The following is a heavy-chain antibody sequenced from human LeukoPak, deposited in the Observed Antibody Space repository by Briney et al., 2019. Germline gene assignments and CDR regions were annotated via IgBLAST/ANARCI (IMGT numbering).Heavy chain of an antibody. J-gene: IGHJ4*02. CDR1: GFTFNAYS. Sequence: GGSLRLSCVASGFTFNAYSMNWARQAPGKGLEWISFIRSRDGIVSYADSVKGRFTISTDTAKSSLFLQMNGLSADDTAVYYCAKDRTGSHFDYWGQGTLVTVSS. V-gene: IGHV3-48*01. CDR3: AKDRTGSHFDY. CDR2: IRSRDGIV. D-gene: IGHD3/OR15-3a*01.